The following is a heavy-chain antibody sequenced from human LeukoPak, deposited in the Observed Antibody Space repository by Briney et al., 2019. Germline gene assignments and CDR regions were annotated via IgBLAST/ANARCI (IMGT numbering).Heavy chain of an antibody. D-gene: IGHD5-24*01. CDR2: ISGSGGST. CDR3: TPWQSDAFDF. CDR1: GFTFSSYA. Sequence: PGGSLRLSCAASGFTFSSYAMSWVRQAPGKGLEWVSAISGSGGSTYYADSVKGRFTISRDDSKNTVYLQMNSLKTEDTAIYYCTPWQSDAFDFWGQGTMVTVSS. V-gene: IGHV3-23*01. J-gene: IGHJ3*01.